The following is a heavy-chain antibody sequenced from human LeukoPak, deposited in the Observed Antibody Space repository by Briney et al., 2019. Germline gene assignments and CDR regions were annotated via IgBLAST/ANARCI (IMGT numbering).Heavy chain of an antibody. D-gene: IGHD4-11*01. J-gene: IGHJ6*03. V-gene: IGHV1-69*13. CDR3: ARVDTGDYSSPYYYMDV. CDR1: GGTFSSYA. Sequence: SVKVSCKASGGTFSSYAISWVRQAPGQGLEWMGGIIPIFGTANYAQKFQGRVTITADESTSTAYMELSSLRSEDTAVYYCARVDTGDYSSPYYYMDVWGKGTTVTFSS. CDR2: IIPIFGTA.